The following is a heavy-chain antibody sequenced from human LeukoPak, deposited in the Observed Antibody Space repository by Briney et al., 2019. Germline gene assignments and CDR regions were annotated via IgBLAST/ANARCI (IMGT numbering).Heavy chain of an antibody. CDR3: ARVEYSGSDMDFDY. Sequence: SVKVSCKASGGTFSSYAISWVRQAPGQGLEWMGRIIPILGIANYAQKFQGRVTITADKSTSTAYMELSSLRSDDTAVYYCARVEYSGSDMDFDYWGQGTLVTVSS. J-gene: IGHJ4*02. V-gene: IGHV1-69*04. CDR2: IIPILGIA. CDR1: GGTFSSYA. D-gene: IGHD1-26*01.